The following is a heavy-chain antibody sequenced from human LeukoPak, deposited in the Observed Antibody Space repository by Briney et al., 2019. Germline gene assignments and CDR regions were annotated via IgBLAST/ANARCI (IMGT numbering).Heavy chain of an antibody. CDR3: ARDNGFRELFAEPHAFDI. CDR1: GGSISSYY. D-gene: IGHD3-10*01. J-gene: IGHJ3*02. CDR2: IYYSGST. Sequence: SETLSLTCTVSGGSISSYYWSWIRQPPGKGLEWIGYIYYSGSTNYNPSLKSRVTISVDTSKNQFSLKLSSVTAADTAVYYCARDNGFRELFAEPHAFDIWGQGTMVTVSS. V-gene: IGHV4-59*01.